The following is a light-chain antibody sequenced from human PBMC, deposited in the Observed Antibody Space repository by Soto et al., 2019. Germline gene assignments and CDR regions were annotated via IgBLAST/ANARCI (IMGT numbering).Light chain of an antibody. Sequence: DIQMTQSPSTLSASVGDRVTITCRASQSISSWLAGYQQKPGKAPKLLIYKASSLESGVPSRFSGSGSGPEFTLTISSLQPDDFAPYYCQQYNSYPWTFGQGTKVEIK. CDR2: KAS. V-gene: IGKV1-5*03. CDR3: QQYNSYPWT. J-gene: IGKJ1*01. CDR1: QSISSW.